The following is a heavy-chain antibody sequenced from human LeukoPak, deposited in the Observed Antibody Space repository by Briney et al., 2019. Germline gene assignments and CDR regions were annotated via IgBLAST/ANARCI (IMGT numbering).Heavy chain of an antibody. V-gene: IGHV3-74*01. D-gene: IGHD3-9*01. CDR3: AKLVSNTWEKDF. Sequence: PGGSLRLSCAASGFTFSYYWMYWVRQPPGKGLVWVSRIKSDGSMTDYADSVKGRFTISRDNAKNMLYLQMSSLRVEDTAVYYCAKLVSNTWEKDFWGQGTLVTVSS. J-gene: IGHJ4*02. CDR1: GFTFSYYW. CDR2: IKSDGSMT.